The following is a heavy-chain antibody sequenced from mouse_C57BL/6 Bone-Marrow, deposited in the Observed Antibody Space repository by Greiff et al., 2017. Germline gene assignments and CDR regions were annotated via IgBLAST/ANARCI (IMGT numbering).Heavy chain of an antibody. CDR2: IHPSDSDT. J-gene: IGHJ4*01. D-gene: IGHD1-1*01. CDR1: GYTFTSYW. V-gene: IGHV1-74*01. Sequence: QVQLQQPGAELVKPGASVKVSCKASGYTFTSYWMHWVKQRPGQGLEWFGRIHPSDSDTNYNQKFKGKATLTVDKSSSTAYMQLSSLTSEDSAVYYCAMGPLITTVDAMDYWGQGTSVTVSS. CDR3: AMGPLITTVDAMDY.